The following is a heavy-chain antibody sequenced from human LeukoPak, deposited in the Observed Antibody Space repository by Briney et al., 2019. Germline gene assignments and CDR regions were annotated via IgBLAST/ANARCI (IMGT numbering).Heavy chain of an antibody. CDR1: GGSISSGGYS. CDR3: ARGVYSGYDFGFDY. J-gene: IGHJ4*02. Sequence: SQTLSLTCAVSGGSISSGGYSWSWIRQPPGKGLEWIGYLYHSGSTYYNPSLKSRVTISVDRSKNQFSLKLSSVTAADTAVYYCARGVYSGYDFGFDYWGQGTLVTVSS. D-gene: IGHD5-12*01. CDR2: LYHSGST. V-gene: IGHV4-30-2*01.